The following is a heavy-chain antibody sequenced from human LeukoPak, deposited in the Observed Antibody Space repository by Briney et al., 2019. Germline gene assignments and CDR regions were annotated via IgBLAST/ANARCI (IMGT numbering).Heavy chain of an antibody. J-gene: IGHJ1*01. CDR3: GCRWQCHLRV. D-gene: IGHD4-23*01. V-gene: IGHV4-4*08. CDR2: IYRIGNT. CDR1: GDSITSDD. Sequence: SETLSLTCRVSGDSITSDDSSGIPQPPGKGLEWIGYIYRIGNTDYNPSLKSRVTISLDTSKNQLSLNLTSVTAADTAIYFCGCRWQCHLRVWGEGTLVTVSS.